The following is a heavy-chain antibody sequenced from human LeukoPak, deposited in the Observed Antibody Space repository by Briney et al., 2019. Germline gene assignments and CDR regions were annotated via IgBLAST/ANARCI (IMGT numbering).Heavy chain of an antibody. J-gene: IGHJ5*02. CDR3: ARAPYSSGFYFFDP. CDR1: GGSIRSYY. CDR2: LSYSGST. Sequence: SETLSLTCTVSGGSIRSYYWSWIRQPPGTGLESIAYLSYSGSTTYNPSLKSRVTISVDTPKNQFSLKLSSVTAADTAVYYCARAPYSSGFYFFDPWGQGTLVTVSS. V-gene: IGHV4-59*01. D-gene: IGHD3-22*01.